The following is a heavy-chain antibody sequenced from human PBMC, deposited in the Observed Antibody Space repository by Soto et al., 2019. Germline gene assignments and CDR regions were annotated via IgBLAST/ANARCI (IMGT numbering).Heavy chain of an antibody. Sequence: EVQLVESGGGLVKPGGSLRLSCAASGFTFNNYDMSWVRQAPGEGLEWVSRINGNADNSDYADSVKGRFTISRDNAMNRLYLQMDSLRADDTGVYYCVRDFRGAVAGSEFDHWGQGTLVTVSS. V-gene: IGHV3-23*04. CDR3: VRDFRGAVAGSEFDH. J-gene: IGHJ4*02. CDR1: GFTFNNYD. CDR2: INGNADNS. D-gene: IGHD6-19*01.